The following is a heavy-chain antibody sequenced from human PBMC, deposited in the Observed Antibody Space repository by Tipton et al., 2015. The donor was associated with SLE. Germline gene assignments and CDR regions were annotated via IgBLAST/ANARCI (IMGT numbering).Heavy chain of an antibody. Sequence: QLVQSGAEGKKPGASVKVSCKASGYTFTSYYMHWVRQAPGQGLEWMGIINPSGGSTSYAQKFQGRVTMTRDTSTSAVYMGLSSLRSEDTAVYYCAREGLEYCRSTSCPWDYWGQGPLVAVSS. J-gene: IGHJ4*02. D-gene: IGHD2-2*01. CDR3: AREGLEYCRSTSCPWDY. V-gene: IGHV1-46*01. CDR1: GYTFTSYY. CDR2: INPSGGST.